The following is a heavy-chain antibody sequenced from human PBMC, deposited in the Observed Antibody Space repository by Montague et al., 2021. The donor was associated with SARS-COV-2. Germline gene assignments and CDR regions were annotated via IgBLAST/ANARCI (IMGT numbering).Heavy chain of an antibody. Sequence: SETLSLTCSVSGGSISSSNYYWGWIRQPPGKGLEWIGSIYYGGSTYYNPSLKSRFTIPVDSSKNHFSLNLTSVTAADTAVYYCARRKDVSGWYEDAFDVWGPGTTVIVSS. CDR2: IYYGGST. CDR1: GGSISSSNYY. D-gene: IGHD6-19*01. V-gene: IGHV4-39*02. CDR3: ARRKDVSGWYEDAFDV. J-gene: IGHJ3*01.